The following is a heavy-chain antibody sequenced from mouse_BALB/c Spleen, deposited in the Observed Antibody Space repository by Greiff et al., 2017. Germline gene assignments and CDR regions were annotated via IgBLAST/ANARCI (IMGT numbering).Heavy chain of an antibody. Sequence: DVQLQESGPGLVKPSQSLSLTCTVTGYSITSDYAWNWIRQFPGNKLEWMGYISYSGSTSYNPSLKSRISITRDTSKNQFFLQLNSVTTEDTATYYCALYYGYDGFAYWGQGTLVTVSA. V-gene: IGHV3-2*02. CDR1: GYSITSDYA. CDR3: ALYYGYDGFAY. J-gene: IGHJ3*01. CDR2: ISYSGST. D-gene: IGHD2-2*01.